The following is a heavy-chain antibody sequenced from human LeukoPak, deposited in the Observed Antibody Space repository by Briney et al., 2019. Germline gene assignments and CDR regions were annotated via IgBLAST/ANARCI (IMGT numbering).Heavy chain of an antibody. V-gene: IGHV4-59*08. J-gene: IGHJ4*02. D-gene: IGHD1-14*01. CDR1: GGSISNYY. Sequence: SETLSLTCTVSGGSISNYYWSWIRQPPGKGKEWIGYIYYTGNTNYNPSLKSRVTISVDTSKSQFSQKLRSVTAADTAVYYCARGPNRYYFDYWGQGTLVTVSS. CDR2: IYYTGNT. CDR3: ARGPNRYYFDY.